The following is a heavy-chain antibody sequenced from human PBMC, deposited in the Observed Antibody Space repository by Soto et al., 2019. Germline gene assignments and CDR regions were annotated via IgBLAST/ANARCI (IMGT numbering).Heavy chain of an antibody. J-gene: IGHJ4*02. D-gene: IGHD3-22*01. CDR1: GFTFGDYA. V-gene: IGHV3-49*03. Sequence: GGSLRLSCTASGFTFGDYAMTWFRQAPGKGLEWVGFIRSKAYGGTTEYATSVKGRFTISRDDSKSIAYLQMNSLRAEDTAVYYCAKDTFYDSSVYLDFDYWGQGALVTVSS. CDR2: IRSKAYGGTT. CDR3: AKDTFYDSSVYLDFDY.